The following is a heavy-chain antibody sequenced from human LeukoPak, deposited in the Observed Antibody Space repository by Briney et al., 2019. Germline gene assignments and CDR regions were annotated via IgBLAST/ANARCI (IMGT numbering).Heavy chain of an antibody. Sequence: PGGSLTLSCAASGFTFSDYGMHWVRHAPGKGLEWVAVIAKDGRDKKYADSVRGRFTISRDNSKNTVYLQMNSLRAEDTAVFYCVKDMKIKAAGYYFDYWGQGNLVTVSS. J-gene: IGHJ4*02. CDR1: GFTFSDYG. D-gene: IGHD6-13*01. V-gene: IGHV3-30*18. CDR3: VKDMKIKAAGYYFDY. CDR2: IAKDGRDK.